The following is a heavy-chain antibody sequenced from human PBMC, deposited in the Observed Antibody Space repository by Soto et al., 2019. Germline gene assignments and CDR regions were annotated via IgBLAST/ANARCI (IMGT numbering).Heavy chain of an antibody. J-gene: IGHJ4*02. CDR2: IIPILGIA. CDR3: ARGSGCDYTLPFDY. V-gene: IGHV1-69*02. D-gene: IGHD5-12*01. CDR1: GGTFSSYT. Sequence: QVQLVQSGAEVKKPGSSVKVSCKASGGTFSSYTISWVRQAPGQGLEWMGRIIPILGIANYAQKFQGRVTITADKSTSTAYMELSSLRSEDTAVYYCARGSGCDYTLPFDYWGQGTLVTVSS.